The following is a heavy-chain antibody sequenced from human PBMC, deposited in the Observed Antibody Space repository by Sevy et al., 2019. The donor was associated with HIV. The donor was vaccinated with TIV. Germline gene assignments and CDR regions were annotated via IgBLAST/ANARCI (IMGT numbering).Heavy chain of an antibody. CDR1: GYTFTGYY. CDR3: ARMGDYYDSSGYYPLKF. Sequence: ASVKVSCKASGYTFTGYYIHWVRQAPGQGLEWMGWINPNSGGTYFAKKFQDSVTMTTDTSVNTAYMELRRLRFDDTAVYYCARMGDYYDSSGYYPLKFWGQGSLVIVSS. D-gene: IGHD3-22*01. V-gene: IGHV1-2*02. CDR2: INPNSGGT. J-gene: IGHJ4*02.